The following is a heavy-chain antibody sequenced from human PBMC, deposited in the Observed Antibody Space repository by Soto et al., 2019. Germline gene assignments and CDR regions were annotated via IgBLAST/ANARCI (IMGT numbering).Heavy chain of an antibody. CDR2: IWYDGSNK. Sequence: PGGSLRLSCAASGFTFSSYGMHWVRQAPGKGLEWVAVIWYDGSNKYYADSVKGRFTISRDNSKNTLYLQMNSLRAEDTAVYYCARANGDSAYYYYYMDVWGKGTTVTVSS. CDR3: ARANGDSAYYYYYMDV. V-gene: IGHV3-33*01. CDR1: GFTFSSYG. J-gene: IGHJ6*03. D-gene: IGHD4-17*01.